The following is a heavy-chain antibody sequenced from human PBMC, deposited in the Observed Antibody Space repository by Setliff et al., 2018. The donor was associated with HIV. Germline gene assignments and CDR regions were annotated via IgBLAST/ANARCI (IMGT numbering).Heavy chain of an antibody. D-gene: IGHD3-9*01. Sequence: SETLSLTCTVSGGSISSGDYYWSWIRQPPGKGLEWIGNIYYSGSTYYNPSLKSRVTISVDTSKNQFSLKLSSVIAADTAVYYCARDSKDILTGYPYYYHGMDVWGQGTTVTVSS. J-gene: IGHJ6*02. V-gene: IGHV4-30-4*08. CDR3: ARDSKDILTGYPYYYHGMDV. CDR2: IYYSGST. CDR1: GGSISSGDYY.